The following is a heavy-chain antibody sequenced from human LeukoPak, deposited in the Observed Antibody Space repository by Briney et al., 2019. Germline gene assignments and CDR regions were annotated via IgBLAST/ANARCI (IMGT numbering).Heavy chain of an antibody. V-gene: IGHV4-4*02. CDR1: GGSIDITNY. CDR2: ISHEGTR. Sequence: SGTLSLTCGVSGGSIDITNYWSWVRQAPGKRLEWIGEISHEGTRNYNPSLRSRVAMSFDRANNYFSLSLTAVTAADTALYYCTRESRPFCPFAFWGQGVMVTVSS. CDR3: TRESRPFCPFAF. D-gene: IGHD2-2*01. J-gene: IGHJ4*02.